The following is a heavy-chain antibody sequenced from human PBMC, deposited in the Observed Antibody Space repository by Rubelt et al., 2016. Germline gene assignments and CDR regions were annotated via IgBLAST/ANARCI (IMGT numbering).Heavy chain of an antibody. Sequence: GLEWIGYIYYSGSTNYNPSLKSRVTISVDTSKNQFSLKLSSVTAADTAVYYCARGRDYGDYESYYFDYWGQGTLVTVSS. V-gene: IGHV4-59*12. CDR2: IYYSGST. J-gene: IGHJ4*02. D-gene: IGHD4-17*01. CDR3: ARGRDYGDYESYYFDY.